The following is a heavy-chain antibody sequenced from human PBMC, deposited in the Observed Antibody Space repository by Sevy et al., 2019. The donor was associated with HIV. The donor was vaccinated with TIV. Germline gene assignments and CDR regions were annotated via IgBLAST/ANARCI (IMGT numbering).Heavy chain of an antibody. CDR3: ARRKQIDY. J-gene: IGHJ4*02. CDR2: ISGSGGTT. V-gene: IGHV3-23*01. Sequence: GGSLRLSCAASGFTFDSYAMTWVRQAPGKGLQWVSGISGSGGTTYYADSVKGRFTISRDNSKNTLYLQMNSLRAEDTAVYYCARRKQIDYWGQGTLVTVSS. CDR1: GFTFDSYA.